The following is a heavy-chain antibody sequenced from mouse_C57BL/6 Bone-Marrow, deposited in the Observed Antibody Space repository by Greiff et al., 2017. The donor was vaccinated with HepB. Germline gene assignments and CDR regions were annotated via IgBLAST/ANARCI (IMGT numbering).Heavy chain of an antibody. CDR3: ARRDGYYPDY. CDR2: ISSGGSYT. Sequence: EVQLQESGGDLVKPGGSLKLSCAASGFTFSSYGMSWVRQTPDKRLEWVATISSGGSYTYYPDSVKGRFTISRDNAKNTLYLQMSSLKSEDTAMYYCARRDGYYPDYWGQGTTLTVSS. D-gene: IGHD2-3*01. CDR1: GFTFSSYG. J-gene: IGHJ2*01. V-gene: IGHV5-6*01.